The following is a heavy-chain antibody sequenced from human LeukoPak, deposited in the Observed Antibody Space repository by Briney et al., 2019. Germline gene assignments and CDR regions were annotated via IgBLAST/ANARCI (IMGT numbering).Heavy chain of an antibody. CDR1: GFTFSTYG. CDR2: INSGSSDI. D-gene: IGHD3-9*01. V-gene: IGHV3-48*01. CDR3: VRGETGYDY. Sequence: GGSLRLSCAASGFTFSTYGMNWVRQAPGEGVEWVSYINSGSSDIYYADPVKGRFTMSRDNAKTSLYLQMNSLRVEDTAVYYCVRGETGYDYWGQGTLVTVSS. J-gene: IGHJ4*02.